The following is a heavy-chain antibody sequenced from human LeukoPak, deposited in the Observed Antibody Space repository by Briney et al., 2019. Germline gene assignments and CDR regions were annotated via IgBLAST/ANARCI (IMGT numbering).Heavy chain of an antibody. D-gene: IGHD6-13*01. CDR3: ATVNLGQGVYYFDY. V-gene: IGHV1-3*04. Sequence: ASVKVSCKASGYTFINHAIHWVRQAPGQRLEWMGWINIGNGNTKYSQNFQGRLTISRDTSATTAYMDLSSLRSEDTAVYYCATVNLGQGVYYFDYWGQGTLVTVSS. CDR2: INIGNGNT. J-gene: IGHJ4*02. CDR1: GYTFINHA.